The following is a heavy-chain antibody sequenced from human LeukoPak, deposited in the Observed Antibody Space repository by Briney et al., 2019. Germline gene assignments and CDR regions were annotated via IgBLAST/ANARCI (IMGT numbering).Heavy chain of an antibody. V-gene: IGHV1-69*01. CDR2: IIPIFGTA. CDR3: ARDRMVRGVILYGMDV. Sequence: GASVKVSCKASGGTFSSYGISWVRQAPGQGLEWMGGIIPIFGTANYAQKFQGRVTITADESTSTAYMELSSLRSEDTAVYYCARDRMVRGVILYGMDVWGKGTTVAVSS. CDR1: GGTFSSYG. D-gene: IGHD3-10*01. J-gene: IGHJ6*04.